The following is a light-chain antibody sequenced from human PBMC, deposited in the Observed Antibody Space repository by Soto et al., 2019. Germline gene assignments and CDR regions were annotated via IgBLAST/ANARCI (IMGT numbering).Light chain of an antibody. Sequence: EIVLTQSPGTLSLSPGERATLSCRASQRVSSIYLAWYQQKPGQAPRLLIYGASSRATGIPDRFSGSGSGTDFTLTISSLEPEDFAVYYCQQYGGSPQTFGQGTKVEIK. V-gene: IGKV3-20*01. CDR1: QRVSSIY. J-gene: IGKJ1*01. CDR3: QQYGGSPQT. CDR2: GAS.